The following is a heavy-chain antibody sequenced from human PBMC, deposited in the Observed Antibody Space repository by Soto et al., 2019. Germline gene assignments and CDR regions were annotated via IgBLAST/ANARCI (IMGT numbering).Heavy chain of an antibody. CDR2: IYYRANP. J-gene: IGHJ4*02. CDR1: GWSINTYY. D-gene: IGHD2-21*01. V-gene: IGHV4-59*08. Sequence: QVQLQESGPGLVKPSETLSLTCTVSGWSINTYYWSWIRQPPGKGLEWIGYIYYRANPNYNPSLKSRVTISPDPSQDQFPLKVSSVAAPDTAGDYWAGHYGDCHGYRDFWGQGTPGT. CDR3: AGHYGDCHGYRDF.